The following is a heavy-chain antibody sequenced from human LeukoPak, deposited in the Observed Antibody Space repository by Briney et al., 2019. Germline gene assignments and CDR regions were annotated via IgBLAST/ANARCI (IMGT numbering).Heavy chain of an antibody. J-gene: IGHJ3*02. CDR1: GGSISSYY. CDR3: AKSNGYGLVDI. CDR2: IFYSGST. D-gene: IGHD3-10*01. Sequence: SETLSLTCTVSGGSISSYYWSWIRQPPGKGLEWIGNIFYSGSTYYSPSLRSRVTISLDTSRNQFSLKLNSVTAADTAVYYCAKSNGYGLVDIWGQGTMVTVSS. V-gene: IGHV4-59*12.